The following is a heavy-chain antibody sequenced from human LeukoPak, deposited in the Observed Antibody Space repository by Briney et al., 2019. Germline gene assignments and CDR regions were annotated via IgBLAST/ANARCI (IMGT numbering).Heavy chain of an antibody. D-gene: IGHD3-10*01. V-gene: IGHV3-23*01. CDR2: VSGSGGST. CDR3: AKVLVRGVYYFDY. Sequence: GGTLRLSCPASGFTFSSYAMSWVRQAPGKGLEWVSAVSGSGGSTYYADSVKGRFTISRDNSKNTLYLQMNSLRAEDTAVYYCAKVLVRGVYYFDYWGQGTLVTVFS. J-gene: IGHJ4*02. CDR1: GFTFSSYA.